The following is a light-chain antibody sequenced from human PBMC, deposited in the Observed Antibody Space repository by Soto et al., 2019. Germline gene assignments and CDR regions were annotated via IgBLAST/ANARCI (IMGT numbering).Light chain of an antibody. Sequence: DIQMTQSPSTLSASVGDRVTITCRASQSISTWLAWYQQKPGKAPKLLIYKAINLQSGVPSRFSGSGSGTDFTLTISSLQPEDVATYYCQKYNSAPRTFGQGTKLEIK. CDR1: QSISTW. CDR3: QKYNSAPRT. J-gene: IGKJ2*01. CDR2: KAI. V-gene: IGKV1-5*03.